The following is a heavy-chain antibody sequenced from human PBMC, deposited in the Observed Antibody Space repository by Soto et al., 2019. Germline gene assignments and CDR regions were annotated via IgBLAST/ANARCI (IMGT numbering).Heavy chain of an antibody. CDR2: TYTGGNS. CDR1: GLSVSDKY. D-gene: IGHD3-10*01. CDR3: AREGYAYGLDF. J-gene: IGHJ4*02. Sequence: EVQLEQTGGGLIKPGGSLSLSCAASGLSVSDKYMSWVRQAPGKGLEWVSLTYTGGNSYFADFVKGRFIVSRDISKNTLFLHMNSLAAEDTAVYYCAREGYAYGLDFWGQGSLVTVSS. V-gene: IGHV3-53*02.